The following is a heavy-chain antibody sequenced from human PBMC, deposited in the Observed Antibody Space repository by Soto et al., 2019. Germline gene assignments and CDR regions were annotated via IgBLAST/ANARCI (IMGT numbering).Heavy chain of an antibody. V-gene: IGHV5-10-1*01. CDR2: IDPSDSYT. CDR3: AREDILTGYYYYGMDV. CDR1: GYSFTSYW. Sequence: PGESLKISCKGSGYSFTSYWISWVRQMPGKGLEWMGRIDPSDSYTNYSPSFQGHVTISADKSISTAYLQWSSLKASDTAMYYCAREDILTGYYYYGMDVWGQGTTVTVSS. D-gene: IGHD3-9*01. J-gene: IGHJ6*02.